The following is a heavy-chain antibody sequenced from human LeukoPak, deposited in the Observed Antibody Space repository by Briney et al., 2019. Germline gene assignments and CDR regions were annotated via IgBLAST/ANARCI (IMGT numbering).Heavy chain of an antibody. D-gene: IGHD5-18*01. CDR2: ISSSGSTI. CDR1: GFTFSSYE. V-gene: IGHV3-48*03. J-gene: IGHJ6*04. CDR3: AESGYSYGYGGMDV. Sequence: GGSLRLSCAASGFTFSSYEMNWVHQAPGKGLEWVSYISSSGSTIYYADSVKGRFTISRDNAKNSLYLQMNSLRAEDTAVYYCAESGYSYGYGGMDVWGKGTTVTVSS.